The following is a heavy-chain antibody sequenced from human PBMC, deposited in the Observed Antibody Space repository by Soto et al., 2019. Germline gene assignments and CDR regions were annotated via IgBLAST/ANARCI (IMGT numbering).Heavy chain of an antibody. D-gene: IGHD1-26*01. V-gene: IGHV4-39*01. Sequence: SETLSLTCTVSGGSISSSSYYWGWIRQPPGKGLEWIGSIYYSGSTYYNPSLKSRVTISVDTSKNQFSLKLSSVTAADTAVYYCAESRDTGTLGYWGQGTLVTVSS. CDR3: AESRDTGTLGY. CDR1: GGSISSSSYY. J-gene: IGHJ4*02. CDR2: IYYSGST.